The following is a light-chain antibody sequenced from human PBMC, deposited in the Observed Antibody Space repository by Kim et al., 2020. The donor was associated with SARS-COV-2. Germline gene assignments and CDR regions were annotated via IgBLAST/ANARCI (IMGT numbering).Light chain of an antibody. J-gene: IGLJ2*01. CDR2: RDK. CDR1: NIEDKN. CDR3: QVWDSRAVI. V-gene: IGLV3-9*01. Sequence: SYELTQPLSVSVALGQTATIPCGGNNIEDKNVHWYHQRPGQAPVLVMFRDKKRPSGIPERLSGSNSGNTATLTIRRVEAGDEGDYYCQVWDSRAVIFGGG.